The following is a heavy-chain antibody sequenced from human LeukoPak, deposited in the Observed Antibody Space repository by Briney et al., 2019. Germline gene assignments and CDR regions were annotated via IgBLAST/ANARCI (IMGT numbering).Heavy chain of an antibody. D-gene: IGHD3-3*01. CDR1: GFTFSSHW. CDR3: ARDRDTPDFGIFDY. J-gene: IGHJ4*02. Sequence: GGSLRLSCAASGFTFSSHWMHWVRQAPGKGLVWVSRINSDGSSISYADSVKGRFTISRDNAKNTLYLQMNSLRAEDTAVYYCARDRDTPDFGIFDYWGQGTLVTVSS. V-gene: IGHV3-74*01. CDR2: INSDGSSI.